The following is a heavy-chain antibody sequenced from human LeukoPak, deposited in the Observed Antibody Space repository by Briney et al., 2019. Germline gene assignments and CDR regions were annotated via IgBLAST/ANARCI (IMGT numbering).Heavy chain of an antibody. D-gene: IGHD3-3*01. CDR3: AKSDQAPFWSGYYYYYYGMDV. CDR2: ISGSGGST. J-gene: IGHJ6*02. V-gene: IGHV3-23*01. CDR1: GFTFSSYA. Sequence: GGSLRLSCAASGFTFSSYAMSWVRQAPGKGLEWVSAISGSGGSTYYADSVKGRFTISRDSSKNTLYLQMNSLRAEDTAVYYCAKSDQAPFWSGYYYYYYGMDVWGQGTTVTVSS.